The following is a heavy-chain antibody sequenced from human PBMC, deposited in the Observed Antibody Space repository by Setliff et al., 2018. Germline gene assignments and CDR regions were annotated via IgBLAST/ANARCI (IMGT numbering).Heavy chain of an antibody. CDR3: ARYDSSGYHYHYAMDV. CDR1: GYSFTSYW. V-gene: IGHV5-51*01. Sequence: EESLKISCKGSGYSFTSYWIGWVRQMPGKGLEWMGIIYPGDSDTRYSPSFQGQVTISADKSISTAYLQWSSLKASDTAMYYCARYDSSGYHYHYAMDVWGLGTTVTVSS. CDR2: IYPGDSDT. D-gene: IGHD3-22*01. J-gene: IGHJ6*02.